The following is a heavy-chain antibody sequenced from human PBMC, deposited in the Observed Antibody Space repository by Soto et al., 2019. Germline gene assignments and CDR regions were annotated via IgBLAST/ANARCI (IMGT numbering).Heavy chain of an antibody. D-gene: IGHD5-12*01. CDR2: INPNSGGT. CDR1: GYTFTGYY. Sequence: QVQLVQSGAEVKKPGASVKVSCKASGYTFTGYYMHWVRQAPGQGLEWMGWINPNSGGTNYAQNFQGRVTMTRDPSISTAYMELSRLISDDTAVYYCARDYSAYGKSEYYYYGMDVWGQGTTVTVSS. J-gene: IGHJ6*02. V-gene: IGHV1-2*02. CDR3: ARDYSAYGKSEYYYYGMDV.